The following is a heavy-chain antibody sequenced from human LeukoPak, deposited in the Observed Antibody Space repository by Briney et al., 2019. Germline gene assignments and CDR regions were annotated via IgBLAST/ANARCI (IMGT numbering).Heavy chain of an antibody. CDR1: GGSFSGYY. Sequence: PSETLSLTCAVYGGSFSGYYWSWIRQPPGKGLEWIGEINHSGSTNYNPSLKSRVTISVDTSKNQFSLKLSSVTAADTAVFYCARRSQYNWFDPWGQGTLVTVSS. J-gene: IGHJ5*02. V-gene: IGHV4-34*01. CDR2: INHSGST. CDR3: ARRSQYNWFDP.